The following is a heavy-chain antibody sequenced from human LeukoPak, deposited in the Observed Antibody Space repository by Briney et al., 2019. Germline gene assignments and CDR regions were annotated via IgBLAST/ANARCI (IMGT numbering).Heavy chain of an antibody. D-gene: IGHD7-27*01. CDR2: NIPIFGTA. Sequence: ASVKVSCKASGYTFTSYGISWVRQAPGQGLEWMGGNIPIFGTANYAQKFQGRVTITADESTSTAYMELSSLRSEDTAVYYCAREIETGGSYFDYWGQGTLVTVSS. CDR3: AREIETGGSYFDY. J-gene: IGHJ4*02. V-gene: IGHV1-69*13. CDR1: GYTFTSYG.